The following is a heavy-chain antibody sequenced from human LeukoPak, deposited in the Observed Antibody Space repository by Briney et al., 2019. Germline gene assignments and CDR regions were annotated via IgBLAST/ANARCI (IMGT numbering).Heavy chain of an antibody. CDR3: ARRRADSGYEY. D-gene: IGHD5-12*01. V-gene: IGHV3-7*03. J-gene: IGHJ4*02. CDR2: RNQDGSGG. CDR1: GFTFNNYW. Sequence: GGSLRLSCAASGFTFNNYWMSWVRQAPGKGLEWVANRNQDGSGGYYVDSVKGRFTISRDNARNSLHLQMNSLRAEDTAVYYCARRRADSGYEYWGQGTLVTVSS.